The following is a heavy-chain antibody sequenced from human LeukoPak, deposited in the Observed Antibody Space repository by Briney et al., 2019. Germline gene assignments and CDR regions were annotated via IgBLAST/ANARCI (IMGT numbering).Heavy chain of an antibody. CDR1: GFTFSSYW. CDR3: AKDTPTYGGKGSIDY. CDR2: ISYDGNIK. Sequence: GGSLRLSCAASGFTFSSYWMSWVRQAPGKGLEWVAIISYDGNIKFYADSVKGRFTISRDNSKNTLFLQMNSLRAEDTAVYYCAKDTPTYGGKGSIDYWGQGTLVTVSS. J-gene: IGHJ4*02. V-gene: IGHV3-30*18. D-gene: IGHD4-23*01.